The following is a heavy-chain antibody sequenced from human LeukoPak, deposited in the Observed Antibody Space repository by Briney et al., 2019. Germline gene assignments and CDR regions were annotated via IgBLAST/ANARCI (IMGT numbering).Heavy chain of an antibody. J-gene: IGHJ4*02. D-gene: IGHD3-10*01. CDR2: IYFSGST. V-gene: IGHV4-39*07. CDR1: GGSISSSTYY. Sequence: SETLSLICTVSGGSISSSTYYWGWIRQPPGKGLEYIGSIYFSGSTYYNSALKSRVIISVDTSKNQFSLKLSSVTAADTAVYYCATMDPLKALLGEEDFDSWGQGALVIVSS. CDR3: ATMDPLKALLGEEDFDS.